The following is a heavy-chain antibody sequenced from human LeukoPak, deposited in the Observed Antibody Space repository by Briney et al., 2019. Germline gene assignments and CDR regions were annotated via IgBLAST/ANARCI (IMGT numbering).Heavy chain of an antibody. CDR2: IYPGASDI. D-gene: IGHD2-15*01. J-gene: IGHJ4*02. CDR3: ARGLYCSGGSCRFDY. V-gene: IGHV5-51*01. Sequence: GESLKISCEGSGYSFTSSWIGWVRQMPGNRLEWMGIIYPGASDIRYSPSFQGQVTISADKSITTAYLQWSSLKASDTAIYYCARGLYCSGGSCRFDYWGQGTLVTVSS. CDR1: GYSFTSSW.